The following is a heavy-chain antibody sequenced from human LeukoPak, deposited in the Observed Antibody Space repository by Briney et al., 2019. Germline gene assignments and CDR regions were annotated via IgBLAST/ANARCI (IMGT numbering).Heavy chain of an antibody. CDR2: LFGGGST. V-gene: IGHV3-66*01. CDR3: ARDFCSGGSCYPDAFDI. J-gene: IGHJ3*02. D-gene: IGHD2-15*01. CDR1: GFTVSNNY. Sequence: PGGSLRLSCAASGFTVSNNYMTWVRQAPGKGLEWVSVLFGGGSTFYADSVKGRFTISRDNSKNTVYLQMNSLRAEDTAVYYCARDFCSGGSCYPDAFDIWGQGTMVTVSS.